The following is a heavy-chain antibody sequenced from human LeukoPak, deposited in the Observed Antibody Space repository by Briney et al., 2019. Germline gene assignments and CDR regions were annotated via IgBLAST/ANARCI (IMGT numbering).Heavy chain of an antibody. CDR2: INPSGGST. CDR1: GYTFTSYD. V-gene: IGHV1-46*03. D-gene: IGHD2-2*01. CDR3: ARGPDIVVVPAAISEYFQH. Sequence: GASVKVSCKASGYTFTSYDINWVRQATGQGLKWMGIINPSGGSTSYAQKFQGRVTMTRDTSTSTVYMELSRLRSEDTAVYYCARGPDIVVVPAAISEYFQHWGQGTLVTVSS. J-gene: IGHJ1*01.